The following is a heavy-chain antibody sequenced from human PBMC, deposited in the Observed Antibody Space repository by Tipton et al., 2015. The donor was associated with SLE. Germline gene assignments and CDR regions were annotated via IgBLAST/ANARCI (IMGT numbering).Heavy chain of an antibody. CDR1: GDSMSSGGYY. CDR3: ARHVSSSGLLTYFDH. D-gene: IGHD2/OR15-2a*01. J-gene: IGHJ4*02. CDR2: SYYGGST. V-gene: IGHV4-31*03. Sequence: TLSLTCTVSGDSMSSGGYYWSWIRQHPGKGLEWIGYSYYGGSTYYNPSLESRVTISIDMYENQFSLKLSSVTVADTAVYYCARHVSSSGLLTYFDHWGQGSLVTVSS.